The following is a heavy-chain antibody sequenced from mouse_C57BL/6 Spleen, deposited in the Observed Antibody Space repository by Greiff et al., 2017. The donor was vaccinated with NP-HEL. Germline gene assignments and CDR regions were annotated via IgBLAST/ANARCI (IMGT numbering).Heavy chain of an antibody. D-gene: IGHD2-4*01. J-gene: IGHJ4*01. CDR1: GFTFSSYG. CDR2: ISSGGSYT. CDR3: ARQDYGMDY. V-gene: IGHV5-6*01. Sequence: VKLLQSGGDLVKPGGSLKLSCAASGFTFSSYGMSWVRQTPDTRLEWVATISSGGSYTYYPDSVKGRFTISRDNAKNTLYLQMSSLKSEDTAMYYCARQDYGMDYWGQGTSVTVSS.